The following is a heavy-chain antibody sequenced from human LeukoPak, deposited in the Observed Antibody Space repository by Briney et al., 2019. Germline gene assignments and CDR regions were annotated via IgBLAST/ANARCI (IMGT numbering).Heavy chain of an antibody. CDR2: IKQDGSVI. J-gene: IGHJ5*02. V-gene: IGHV3-7*01. Sequence: PGGSLRLSCAASGFTFSSYAMSWVRQAPGKGLEWVASIKQDGSVIHYVDSVKGRFTISRDNAKSSLSLQMNSLRAEDTAVYYCASYSTTTGWFDPWGQGTLVTVSS. CDR1: GFTFSSYA. CDR3: ASYSTTTGWFDP. D-gene: IGHD5/OR15-5a*01.